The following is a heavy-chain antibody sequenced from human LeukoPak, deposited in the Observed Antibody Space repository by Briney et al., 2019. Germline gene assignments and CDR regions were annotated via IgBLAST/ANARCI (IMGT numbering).Heavy chain of an antibody. CDR1: GYSFTSYW. J-gene: IGHJ5*02. CDR2: IYPGDSDT. D-gene: IGHD6-13*01. V-gene: IGHV5-51*01. CDR3: ARHPYSSSWRSGGWFDP. Sequence: GESLKISCKGSGYSFTSYWIGWVRQMPGKGLEWMGIIYPGDSDTRYSPSFQGQVTISADKSISTAYLQWSSLKASDTAMYYCARHPYSSSWRSGGWFDPWGQGTLVTVSS.